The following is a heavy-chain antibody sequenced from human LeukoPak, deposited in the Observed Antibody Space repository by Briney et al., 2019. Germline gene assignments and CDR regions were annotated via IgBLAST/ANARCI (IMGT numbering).Heavy chain of an antibody. V-gene: IGHV4-59*12. Sequence: SGTLSLTCPVSGGSISTFCWSWIRQPPGEGLEWLGYIYYNGITNYNPSLKSRVTISVDTSKNQSSLKLSSVTAADTAVYYCARAMYYDILIGLDAFAIWGQGTMVTVSS. CDR3: ARAMYYDILIGLDAFAI. CDR2: IYYNGIT. D-gene: IGHD3-9*01. CDR1: GGSISTFC. J-gene: IGHJ3*02.